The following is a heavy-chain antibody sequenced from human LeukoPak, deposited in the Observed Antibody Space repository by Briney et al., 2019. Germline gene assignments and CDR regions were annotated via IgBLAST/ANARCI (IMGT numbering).Heavy chain of an antibody. CDR1: GFTFSDNY. CDR2: ISGNGGVI. CDR3: AYYYDSSGYYPDY. Sequence: GGSLRLSCAASGFTFSDNYMTWVRQAPGKGLEWLSYISGNGGVIQYADSVKGRFTISRDNAKNSLYLQMNSLRAEDTAVYYCAYYYDSSGYYPDYWGQGTLVTVSS. D-gene: IGHD3-22*01. J-gene: IGHJ4*02. V-gene: IGHV3-11*01.